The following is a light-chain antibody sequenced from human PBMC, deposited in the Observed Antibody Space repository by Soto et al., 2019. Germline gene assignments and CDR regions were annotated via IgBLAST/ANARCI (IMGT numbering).Light chain of an antibody. J-gene: IGKJ2*01. CDR1: QSISGW. CDR3: QEYNTHSRYT. V-gene: IGKV1-5*03. Sequence: DIQMTQSPSTLSASIGDRVTITCRASQSISGWLAWYQQKPGKAPKLLIYKASNLESGVPSRFSGSEAGTEFTLTISSLQPDDFATYYCQEYNTHSRYTFGQGTKVEIK. CDR2: KAS.